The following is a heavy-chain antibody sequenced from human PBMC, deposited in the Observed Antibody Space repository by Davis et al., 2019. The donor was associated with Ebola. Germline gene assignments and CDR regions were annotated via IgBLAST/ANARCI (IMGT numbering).Heavy chain of an antibody. CDR1: GGSISSSSYY. J-gene: IGHJ5*01. CDR2: IYYSGST. D-gene: IGHD5-12*01. Sequence: SETLSLTCTVPGGSISSSSYYWGWIRQPPGKGLEWIGSIYYSGSTYYNPSLKSRVTISVDTSKNQFSLKVNSVTASDTAEYYCARHVVGKVAGGSIDSWGRGILVTVSS. CDR3: ARHVVGKVAGGSIDS. V-gene: IGHV4-39*01.